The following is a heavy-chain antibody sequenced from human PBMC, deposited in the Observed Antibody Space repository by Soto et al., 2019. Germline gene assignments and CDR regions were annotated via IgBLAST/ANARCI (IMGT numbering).Heavy chain of an antibody. J-gene: IGHJ6*03. V-gene: IGHV4-31*03. CDR1: GGSISSGGYY. Sequence: QVQLQESGPGLVKPSQTLSLTCTVSGGSISSGGYYWSWIRQHPGKGLEWIGYLYYSGSTYYNPSLKSRVTISVDTSKNQFSLKLSSVTAADTAVYYCASNGFVSFRDYYYMDVWGKGTTVTVSS. CDR2: LYYSGST. CDR3: ASNGFVSFRDYYYMDV.